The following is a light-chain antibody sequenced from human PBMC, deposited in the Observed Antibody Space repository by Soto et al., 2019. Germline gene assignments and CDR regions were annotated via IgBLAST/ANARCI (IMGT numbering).Light chain of an antibody. CDR1: VSDIRSYKY. Sequence: QCLLTLPAYVSGSCGHSIAISWTGTVSDIRSYKYVSWYQQHPGKAPKLIIFEVNNRPSGVSDRFSGSKSGNTASLIISGLQAEDEADYYCASYTSISSLGVFGTGTKVTVL. CDR3: ASYTSISSLGV. V-gene: IGLV2-14*03. J-gene: IGLJ1*01. CDR2: EVN.